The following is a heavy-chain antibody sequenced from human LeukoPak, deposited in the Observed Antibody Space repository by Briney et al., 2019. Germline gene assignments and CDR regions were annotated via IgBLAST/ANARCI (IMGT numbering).Heavy chain of an antibody. CDR2: IATDGSGT. V-gene: IGHV3-74*01. Sequence: GGSLRLSCAASGFTFSSYWMHWVRQVPGKGLVWVSRIATDGSGTTYADYVKGRFTISRDNAENTLYLQMSSLRAEDTAVYYCARDKYGGNSNAFDIWGQGTLVTVSS. CDR1: GFTFSSYW. D-gene: IGHD4-23*01. CDR3: ARDKYGGNSNAFDI. J-gene: IGHJ3*02.